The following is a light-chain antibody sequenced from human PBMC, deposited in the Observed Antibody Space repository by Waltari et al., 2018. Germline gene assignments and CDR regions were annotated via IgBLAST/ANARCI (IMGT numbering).Light chain of an antibody. V-gene: IGLV2-23*02. CDR2: DVI. CDR1: SNNIGFYDL. J-gene: IGLJ1*01. Sequence: QSALTQPASVSGSPGPLITISCTGSSNNIGFYDLVSWFQQHPGKAPKLIIFDVIKRPSGVSDRFSGSKSGNTASLTISGLQTEDDADYYCCSYSGSGSFPYVFGPGTRVAVL. CDR3: CSYSGSGSFPYV.